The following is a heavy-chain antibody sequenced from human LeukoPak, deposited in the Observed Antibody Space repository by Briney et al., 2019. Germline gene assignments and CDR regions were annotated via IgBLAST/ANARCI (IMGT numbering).Heavy chain of an antibody. D-gene: IGHD5-18*01. V-gene: IGHV4-59*08. CDR2: IYYSGST. CDR1: GGSISSYY. Sequence: SETLSLTCTVSGGSISSYYWSWIRQPPGKGLEWIGYIYYSGSTNYNPSLKSRVTISVDTSKNQFSLKLSSVTAADTAVYYCARHEHKRGYSYGHASGYSFDYWGQGTLVTVSS. J-gene: IGHJ4*02. CDR3: ARHEHKRGYSYGHASGYSFDY.